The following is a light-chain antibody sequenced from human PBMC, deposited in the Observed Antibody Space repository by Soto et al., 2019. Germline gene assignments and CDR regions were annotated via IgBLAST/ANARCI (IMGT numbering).Light chain of an antibody. CDR2: DAS. Sequence: EIVLTQSPATLSLSPGERATLSCRASQSVSSYLAWYQQKPGQAPRLLIYDASNRATGIPSRFSGSGSGTDFTLTISSLQPEEFAPYYYQQHNNWPRTFGQGTKVQIK. V-gene: IGKV3-11*01. CDR1: QSVSSY. J-gene: IGKJ1*01. CDR3: QQHNNWPRT.